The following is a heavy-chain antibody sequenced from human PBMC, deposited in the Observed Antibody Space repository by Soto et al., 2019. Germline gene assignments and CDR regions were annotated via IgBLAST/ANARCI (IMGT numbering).Heavy chain of an antibody. Sequence: QVQLVQSGAEVKKPGASVKVSCKASEDTFTRYVIHWVRQAPGQRLEWMGWINAGNGNTKYSQNFQGRVTITRDASASTAYMELSSLRSQDTAVYYCATSTIDTSTWKQYFYGMDVWGQGSTFTVSS. V-gene: IGHV1-3*01. D-gene: IGHD6-13*01. CDR2: INAGNGNT. CDR1: EDTFTRYV. CDR3: ATSTIDTSTWKQYFYGMDV. J-gene: IGHJ6*02.